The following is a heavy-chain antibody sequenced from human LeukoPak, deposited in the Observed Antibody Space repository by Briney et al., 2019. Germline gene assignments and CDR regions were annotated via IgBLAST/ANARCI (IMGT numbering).Heavy chain of an antibody. Sequence: GGSLRLSXAASGFTFSSYGMHWVRQAPGKGLEWVAFVRYDGSNKYYADSVKGRFTISRDNSKNTLYLQMNSLRAEDTAVYYCAKGFSGGILTGYPDYWGQGTLVTVSS. V-gene: IGHV3-30*02. J-gene: IGHJ4*02. D-gene: IGHD3-9*01. CDR1: GFTFSSYG. CDR2: VRYDGSNK. CDR3: AKGFSGGILTGYPDY.